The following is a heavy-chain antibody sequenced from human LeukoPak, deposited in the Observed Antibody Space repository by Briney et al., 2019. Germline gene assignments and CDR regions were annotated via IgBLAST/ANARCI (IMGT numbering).Heavy chain of an antibody. CDR3: ARDSVGQQLVHLDP. J-gene: IGHJ5*02. D-gene: IGHD6-13*01. CDR1: GGSISSYY. CDR2: IYTSGST. Sequence: PSETLSLTCTVSGGSISSYYWSWIRQPAGKGLEWIGRIYTSGSTNYNPSLKSRVTISVDTSKNQFSLKLSSVTAADTAVYYCARDSVGQQLVHLDPWGQGTLVTVSS. V-gene: IGHV4-4*07.